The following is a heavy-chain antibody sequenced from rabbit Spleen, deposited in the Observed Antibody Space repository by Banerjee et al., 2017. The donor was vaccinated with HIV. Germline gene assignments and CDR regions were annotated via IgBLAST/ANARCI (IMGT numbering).Heavy chain of an antibody. Sequence: QEQLEESGGGLVKPEGSLTLTCKASGFSFSSGYDMCWVRQAPGKGLEWIGCIYTGNGKTYYASWAKDRFTISKSSSTTVTLQMTSLTAADTATYFCVREDVGGSVSLWGQGTLVTVS. V-gene: IGHV1S45*01. CDR3: VREDVGGSVSL. CDR1: GFSFSSGYD. D-gene: IGHD1-1*01. CDR2: IYTGNGKT. J-gene: IGHJ3*01.